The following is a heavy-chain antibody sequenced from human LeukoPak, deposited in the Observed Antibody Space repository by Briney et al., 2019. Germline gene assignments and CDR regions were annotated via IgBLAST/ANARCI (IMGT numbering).Heavy chain of an antibody. D-gene: IGHD4-17*01. CDR1: EFDFSSHA. Sequence: PGGSLRLSCAASEFDFSSHAMTWIRQAPRKGLEWVSAISISGSKTYYADSVKGRFTISRDNSKNTLYLQMNSLRAEDTAVYYCANEIRPNDYWGQGTQVTVSS. CDR2: ISISGSKT. CDR3: ANEIRPNDY. V-gene: IGHV3-23*01. J-gene: IGHJ4*02.